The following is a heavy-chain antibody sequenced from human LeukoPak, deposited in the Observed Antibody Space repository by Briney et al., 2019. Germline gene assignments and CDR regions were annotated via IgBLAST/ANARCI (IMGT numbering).Heavy chain of an antibody. J-gene: IGHJ4*02. D-gene: IGHD3-16*02. V-gene: IGHV4-34*01. Sequence: SETLSLTCAVYGGSFSGYYWSWIRQPPGKGLEWIGEINHSGSTNYNPSLKSRVTISVDTSKNQFSLKLSSVTVADTAVYYCANTYYDYVWGSYRPYYFDYWGQGTLVTVSS. CDR2: INHSGST. CDR1: GGSFSGYY. CDR3: ANTYYDYVWGSYRPYYFDY.